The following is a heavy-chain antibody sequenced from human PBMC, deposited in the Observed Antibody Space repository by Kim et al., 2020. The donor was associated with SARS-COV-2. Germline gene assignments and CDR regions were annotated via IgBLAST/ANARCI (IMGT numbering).Heavy chain of an antibody. V-gene: IGHV4-30-4*01. D-gene: IGHD3-10*01. Sequence: SETLSLTCSVSGGSVNTGDVYWSWLRQPPGKGLEWIGRIYSGGLTYYNHSLGSRLTMSIDTSNNQFSLRLTSVTAADTAVYFCASESQLLWFGDFYPDSWGHGTLVTVSS. CDR2: IYSGGLT. J-gene: IGHJ5*01. CDR3: ASESQLLWFGDFYPDS. CDR1: GGSVNTGDVY.